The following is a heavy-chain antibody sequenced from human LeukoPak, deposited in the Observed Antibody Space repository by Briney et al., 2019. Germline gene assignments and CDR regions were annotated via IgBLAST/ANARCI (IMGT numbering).Heavy chain of an antibody. Sequence: ASVKVSCKVSGYTLTELSMHWVRQAPGKGLEWMGGFDPEDGETIYAQKFQGRVTMTRDTSTSTVYMELSSLRSEDTAVYYCARSRKGEQWLVSYYFDYWGQGTLVTVSS. CDR1: GYTLTELS. D-gene: IGHD6-19*01. J-gene: IGHJ4*02. CDR2: FDPEDGET. V-gene: IGHV1-24*01. CDR3: ARSRKGEQWLVSYYFDY.